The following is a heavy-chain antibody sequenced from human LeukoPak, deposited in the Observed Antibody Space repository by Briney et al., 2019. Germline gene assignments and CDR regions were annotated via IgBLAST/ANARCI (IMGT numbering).Heavy chain of an antibody. CDR3: ASLASGSSPRGYYYYYYMDV. J-gene: IGHJ6*03. V-gene: IGHV4-34*01. D-gene: IGHD3-10*01. CDR1: GGSFSGYY. Sequence: KPSETLSLTCAVYGGSFSGYYWSWIRQAPGKGLEWIGEINHSGSTNYNPSLKSRVTISVDTSKNQFSLKLSSVTAADTAVYYCASLASGSSPRGYYYYYYMDVWGKGTSVTISS. CDR2: INHSGST.